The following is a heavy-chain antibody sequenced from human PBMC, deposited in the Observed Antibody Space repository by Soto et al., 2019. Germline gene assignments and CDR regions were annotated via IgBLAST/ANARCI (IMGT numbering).Heavy chain of an antibody. Sequence: GASVKVSCKASGGTFNSYAISWVRQAPGQGLEWMGGIIPIFGTANYAQKFQGRVTITADESTSTAYMELSSLRSEDTAVYYCARDDSNMYYFDYWGQGTLVTVSS. CDR3: ARDDSNMYYFDY. D-gene: IGHD2-15*01. CDR1: GGTFNSYA. V-gene: IGHV1-69*13. CDR2: IIPIFGTA. J-gene: IGHJ4*02.